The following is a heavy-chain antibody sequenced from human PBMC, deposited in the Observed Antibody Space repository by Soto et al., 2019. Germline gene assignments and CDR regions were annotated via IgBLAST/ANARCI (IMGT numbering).Heavy chain of an antibody. CDR1: GFSLSTSGMC. J-gene: IGHJ4*02. Sequence: SGPTLVNPTQTLTLRCTFSGFSLSTSGMCVSWIRQPPGKALEWLARIDWEDDKYYSTSLKTRLTISKDTSKKQVVLTMTNMDPVDTATYYCAVSVWSEMQYCRFLDYSAQGTLVPVSS. D-gene: IGHD6-19*01. CDR3: AVSVWSEMQYCRFLDY. V-gene: IGHV2-70*11. CDR2: IDWEDDK.